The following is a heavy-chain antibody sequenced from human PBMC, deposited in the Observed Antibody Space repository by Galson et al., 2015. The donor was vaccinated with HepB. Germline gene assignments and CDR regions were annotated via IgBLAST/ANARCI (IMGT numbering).Heavy chain of an antibody. Sequence: SLRLSCAASGFTFSNAWMSWVRQAPGKGLEWVGRIKSKTDGGTTDYAAPVKGRFTISRDDSKNTLYLQMNSLKTEDTAVYYCTTGFIAAAGSGLDYWGQGTLVTVSS. CDR2: IKSKTDGGTT. CDR3: TTGFIAAAGSGLDY. V-gene: IGHV3-15*01. J-gene: IGHJ4*02. D-gene: IGHD6-13*01. CDR1: GFTFSNAW.